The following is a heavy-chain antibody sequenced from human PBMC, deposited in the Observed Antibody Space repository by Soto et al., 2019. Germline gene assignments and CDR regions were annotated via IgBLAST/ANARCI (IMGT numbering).Heavy chain of an antibody. D-gene: IGHD6-13*01. CDR2: VYDLDGK. Sequence: PGGSLRRSCVASWLTVSGKKYMAWVRHSPWKGPEWLSGVYDLDGKYYADSVRGRFTISRDNSKNTLYLQMNSLRAEDTAVYYCARPIAAAGTMYFEYWGQGTLVTVSS. CDR1: WLTVSGKKY. V-gene: IGHV3-53*01. CDR3: ARPIAAAGTMYFEY. J-gene: IGHJ4*02.